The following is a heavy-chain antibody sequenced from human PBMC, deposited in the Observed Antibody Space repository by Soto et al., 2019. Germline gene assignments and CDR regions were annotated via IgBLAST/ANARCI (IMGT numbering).Heavy chain of an antibody. D-gene: IGHD2-15*01. J-gene: IGHJ4*02. CDR3: AIVGYCSGGSCYYDY. V-gene: IGHV3-53*04. CDR2: IYSGGST. CDR1: GFTVSSNY. Sequence: PGGSLRLSCAASGFTVSSNYMSWVRQAPGKGLEWVSVIYSGGSTYYADSVKGRFTISRHNSKNTLYLQMNSLRAEDTAVYYCAIVGYCSGGSCYYDYWGQGTLVTVSS.